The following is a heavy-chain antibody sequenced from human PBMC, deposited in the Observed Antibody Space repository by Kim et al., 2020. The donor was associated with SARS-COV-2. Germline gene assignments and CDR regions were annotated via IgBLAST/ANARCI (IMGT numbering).Heavy chain of an antibody. D-gene: IGHD3-10*01. V-gene: IGHV5-10-1*01. J-gene: IGHJ5*02. Sequence: GESLKISCEGSGFSFINFWIVWVRQMPGKGLEWMGKIDPSDSFTKYIPSFQGDVTMSVDTSINTAYLHWSSLMASDTAIYYCARLEATYYTERGTYYNAWRGWLDPWGQGTLVTVSS. CDR3: ARLEATYYTERGTYYNAWRGWLDP. CDR2: IDPSDSFT. CDR1: GFSFINFW.